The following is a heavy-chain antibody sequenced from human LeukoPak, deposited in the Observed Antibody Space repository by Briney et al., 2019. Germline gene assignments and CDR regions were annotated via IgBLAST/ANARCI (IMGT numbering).Heavy chain of an antibody. D-gene: IGHD3-22*01. CDR1: GGSFSGYY. J-gene: IGHJ5*02. CDR3: ARGGGGYYNPVTNWFDP. V-gene: IGHV4-34*01. CDR2: INHSGST. Sequence: SETLSLTCAVYGGSFSGYYWRWIRQPPGKGLEGIGEINHSGSTNYNPSLKRRVTISVDTSKTQFSLKLSSVTAADTAVYYCARGGGGYYNPVTNWFDPWGQGTLVTVSS.